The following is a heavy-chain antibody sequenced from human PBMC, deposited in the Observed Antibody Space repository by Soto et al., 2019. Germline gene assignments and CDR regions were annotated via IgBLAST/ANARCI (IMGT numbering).Heavy chain of an antibody. D-gene: IGHD3-3*01. CDR1: GGSFSGYC. Sequence: SETLSLPCGGYGGSFSGYCWSLIRQPPGKGLEWIGEINHSGSTNYNPSLKSRVTISVDTSKNQFSLKLSSVTAADTAVYYCARGGVYYDFCSGYKASLGAFDIWGQGTMVTGSS. V-gene: IGHV4-34*01. CDR2: INHSGST. CDR3: ARGGVYYDFCSGYKASLGAFDI. J-gene: IGHJ3*02.